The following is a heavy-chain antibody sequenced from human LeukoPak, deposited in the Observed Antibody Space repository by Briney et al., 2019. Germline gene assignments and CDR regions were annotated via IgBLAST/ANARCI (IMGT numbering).Heavy chain of an antibody. V-gene: IGHV3-21*01. J-gene: IGHJ4*02. D-gene: IGHD4-17*01. CDR3: ARPLRDYGDYVFYY. CDR2: ISSSSSYI. Sequence: GGSLRLSCAASGFTFSSYSMNWVRQAPGKGLEWVSSISSSSSYIYYADSVKGRFTISRDNAKNSLYLQMNSLRAEDTAVYYCARPLRDYGDYVFYYWGQGTLVTVSS. CDR1: GFTFSSYS.